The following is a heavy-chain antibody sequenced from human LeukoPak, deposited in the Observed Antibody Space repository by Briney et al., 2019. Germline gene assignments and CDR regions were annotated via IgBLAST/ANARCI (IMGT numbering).Heavy chain of an antibody. J-gene: IGHJ4*02. CDR1: GGSISSSSYY. CDR2: IYYSGST. Sequence: SETLSLTCTVSGGSISSSSYYWGWIRQPPGKGLEWIGSIYYSGSTYYNPSLKSRVTISVDTSKNQFSLKLSSVTAADTAVYYCASKYPTGGATFDSWGQGTLVTVSS. V-gene: IGHV4-39*01. CDR3: ASKYPTGGATFDS. D-gene: IGHD7-27*01.